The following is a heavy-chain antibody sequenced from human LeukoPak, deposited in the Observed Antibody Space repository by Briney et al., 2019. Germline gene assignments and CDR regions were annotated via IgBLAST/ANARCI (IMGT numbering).Heavy chain of an antibody. J-gene: IGHJ4*02. CDR1: EFTFSSYG. Sequence: AGGSLRLSCAASEFTFSSYGMHWVRQAPGKGLEWMAFIRSDGSNKYYADSVKGRFTISRDNSKNTLYLQMNSLRAEDTAVYYCARILDSAWGELGYWGQGTLVTVSS. CDR3: ARILDSAWGELGY. D-gene: IGHD6-19*01. V-gene: IGHV3-30*02. CDR2: IRSDGSNK.